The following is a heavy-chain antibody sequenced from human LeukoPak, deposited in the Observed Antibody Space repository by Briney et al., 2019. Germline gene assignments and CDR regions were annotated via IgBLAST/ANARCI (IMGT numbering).Heavy chain of an antibody. Sequence: GGSLRLSCATSGFTFSTSAMSWVRQAPGKGLEWVSSITGNGVYTDYADPVKGRFTISKDNSKNTLYLQMRRLRADDTAVYYCAKVMRGVTVYDYWGQGTLVTVSS. V-gene: IGHV3-23*01. CDR3: AKVMRGVTVYDY. CDR2: ITGNGVYT. J-gene: IGHJ4*02. CDR1: GFTFSTSA. D-gene: IGHD3-10*01.